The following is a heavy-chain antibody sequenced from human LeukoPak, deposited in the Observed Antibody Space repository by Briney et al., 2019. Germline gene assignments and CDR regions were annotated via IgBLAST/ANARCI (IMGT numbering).Heavy chain of an antibody. CDR3: ARTGYSSGGIDY. CDR2: INHSGST. Sequence: SETLSLTCAVYGGSFSGYYWSWIRQPPGKGLEWIGEINHSGSTNYNPSLKSRVTISVDTSKNQFSLKLSSVTAADTAVYYCARTGYSSGGIDYWGQGTLVTVSS. CDR1: GGSFSGYY. J-gene: IGHJ4*02. D-gene: IGHD6-19*01. V-gene: IGHV4-34*01.